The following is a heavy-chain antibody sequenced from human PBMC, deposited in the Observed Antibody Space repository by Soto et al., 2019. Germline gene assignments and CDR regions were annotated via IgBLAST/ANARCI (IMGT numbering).Heavy chain of an antibody. J-gene: IGHJ5*02. CDR2: ISGSDNRT. Sequence: GGSLRLSFVASGFTFSNYAMNWVRQAPGKGLEWISIISGSDNRTYYADSVKGRFTISRDNSQNTLYLQMNSLRADDTAIYYCASSTMIVVITAWGQGTLVTVPQ. D-gene: IGHD3-22*01. CDR1: GFTFSNYA. V-gene: IGHV3-23*01. CDR3: ASSTMIVVITA.